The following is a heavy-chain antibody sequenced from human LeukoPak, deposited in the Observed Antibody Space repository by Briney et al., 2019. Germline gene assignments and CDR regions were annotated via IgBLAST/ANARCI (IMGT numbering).Heavy chain of an antibody. D-gene: IGHD3-10*01. V-gene: IGHV3-9*01. CDR1: GFTFDDYA. CDR2: ISWNSGSI. Sequence: GGSLRLSCAASGFTFDDYAMHWVRQAPGKGLEWVSGISWNSGSIGYADSVKGRFTISRDNAKNSLYLQMNSLRAEDTALYYCAKCGSAYYMDVWGKGTTVTISS. J-gene: IGHJ6*03. CDR3: AKCGSAYYMDV.